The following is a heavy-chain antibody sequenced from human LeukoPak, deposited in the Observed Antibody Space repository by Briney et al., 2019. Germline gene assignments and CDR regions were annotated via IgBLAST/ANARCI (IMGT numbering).Heavy chain of an antibody. Sequence: GGSLRLSCAASGFTFSSHAMSWVRQAPGKGLEWVSAISGSGGSTYYADSVKGRFTISRDNSTNTLYLQMNSLRAEDTAVYYCAKEGVERFNGDYFDYWGQGTLVTVSS. J-gene: IGHJ4*02. V-gene: IGHV3-23*01. D-gene: IGHD3-10*01. CDR3: AKEGVERFNGDYFDY. CDR1: GFTFSSHA. CDR2: ISGSGGST.